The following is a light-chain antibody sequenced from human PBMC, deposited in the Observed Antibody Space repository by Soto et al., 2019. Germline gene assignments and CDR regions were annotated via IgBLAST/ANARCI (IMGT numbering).Light chain of an antibody. CDR1: SSDVGGQKL. J-gene: IGLJ3*02. CDR3: CSYAGSTTWV. V-gene: IGLV2-23*01. CDR2: EGS. Sequence: QSALTKPASVSGSPGQSITISCTGTSSDVGGQKLVSWYQQHPGKAPKVLLYEGSERPSGVSDRFSGSKSGNTASLTISGLQAEDEADYYCCSYAGSTTWVFGGGTQLTVL.